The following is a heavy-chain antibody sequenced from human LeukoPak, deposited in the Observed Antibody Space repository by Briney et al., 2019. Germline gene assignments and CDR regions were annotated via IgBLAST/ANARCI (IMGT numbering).Heavy chain of an antibody. CDR2: IYAGGST. D-gene: IGHD3-22*01. CDR1: GVSISSGSYD. Sequence: AAETLSLTCTVSGVSISSGSYDWGWLRQPAGKGREWIVRIYAGGSTNYNPSLKSRVTISVDTSKNQFSLKLSSVTAADTAVYYCAREQMSYYYDSSGFPRWWGQGTLVTVSS. V-gene: IGHV4-61*02. J-gene: IGHJ4*02. CDR3: AREQMSYYYDSSGFPRW.